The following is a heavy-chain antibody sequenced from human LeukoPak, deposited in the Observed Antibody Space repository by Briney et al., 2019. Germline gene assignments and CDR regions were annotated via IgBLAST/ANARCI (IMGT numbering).Heavy chain of an antibody. CDR3: AKDMDSGSYVGDY. CDR2: ISYDGSNK. Sequence: GGSLRLSCAASGFTFSSYGMHWVRQAPGKGLEWVAVISYDGSNKYYADSVKGRFTISRDNSKNTLYLQMNSLRAEDTAVYYCAKDMDSGSYVGDYWGQGTLVTVSS. D-gene: IGHD1-26*01. V-gene: IGHV3-30*18. J-gene: IGHJ4*02. CDR1: GFTFSSYG.